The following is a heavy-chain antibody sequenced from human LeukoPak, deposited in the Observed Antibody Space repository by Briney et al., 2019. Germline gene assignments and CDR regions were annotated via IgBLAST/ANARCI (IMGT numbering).Heavy chain of an antibody. D-gene: IGHD3-3*01. CDR1: GGTFSSYA. CDR3: ARGGQTANYDFWSGYYSHYCMDV. Sequence: VASVKVSCKASGGTFSSYAISWVRQAPGQGLEWMGGIIPIFGTANYAQKFQGRVTITTDESTSTAYMELSSLRSEDTAVYYCARGGQTANYDFWSGYYSHYCMDVWGKGTTATVSS. J-gene: IGHJ6*03. CDR2: IIPIFGTA. V-gene: IGHV1-69*05.